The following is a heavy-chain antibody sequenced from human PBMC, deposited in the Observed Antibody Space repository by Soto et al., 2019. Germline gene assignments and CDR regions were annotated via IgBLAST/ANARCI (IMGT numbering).Heavy chain of an antibody. J-gene: IGHJ3*02. CDR2: IYYSGST. V-gene: IGHV4-31*03. Sequence: SETLSLTCTVSGGYVSSGAYYWTWIRQRPGKGLEWIAYIYYSGSTYYSPSLKSRLSISLDTSKNQFSLRLSSVTAADTAMYYCARARLRAVYAFDIWGQGTMVTVSS. D-gene: IGHD5-12*01. CDR3: ARARLRAVYAFDI. CDR1: GGYVSSGAYY.